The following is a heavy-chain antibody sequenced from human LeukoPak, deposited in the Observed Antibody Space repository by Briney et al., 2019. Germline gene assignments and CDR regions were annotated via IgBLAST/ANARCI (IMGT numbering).Heavy chain of an antibody. CDR2: IYPGDSDT. Sequence: GESLKISCKGSGYSFSTYWIAWVRQMPGKGLEWMGIIYPGDSDTRYSPSFQGQVTFSADRSINTAYLQWSSLKASDTAMYYCARTYGSGANLDYWGQGTLVTVSS. CDR1: GYSFSTYW. J-gene: IGHJ4*02. D-gene: IGHD3-10*01. CDR3: ARTYGSGANLDY. V-gene: IGHV5-51*01.